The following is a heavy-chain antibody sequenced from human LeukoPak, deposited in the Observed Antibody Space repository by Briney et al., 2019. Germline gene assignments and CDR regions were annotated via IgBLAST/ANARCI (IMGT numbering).Heavy chain of an antibody. D-gene: IGHD3-22*01. V-gene: IGHV1-2*02. CDR1: GYTFTGHY. J-gene: IGHJ4*02. CDR2: INPKSGVT. Sequence: ASVKVSCKASGYTFTGHYMHWVRQAPGQGPEWMGWINPKSGVTNYAQTLQGRVTMTRDTSISTVYMELSRLTTDDTAVYFCARALRYDDGSGYYAYWGQGTLVTVSS. CDR3: ARALRYDDGSGYYAY.